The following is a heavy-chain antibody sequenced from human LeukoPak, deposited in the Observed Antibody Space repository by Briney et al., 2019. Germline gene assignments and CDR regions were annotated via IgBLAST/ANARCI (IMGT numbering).Heavy chain of an antibody. D-gene: IGHD2-2*01. CDR2: ISAYNGNT. V-gene: IGHV1-18*01. Sequence: ASVKVSCKASGYTFTSYGISWVRQAPGQGLEWMGWISAYNGNTNYAQKFQGRVTITTDESTSTAYMELSSLRSEDTAVYYCARADIVVVPAAIDNWFDPWGQGTLVTVSS. CDR3: ARADIVVVPAAIDNWFDP. CDR1: GYTFTSYG. J-gene: IGHJ5*02.